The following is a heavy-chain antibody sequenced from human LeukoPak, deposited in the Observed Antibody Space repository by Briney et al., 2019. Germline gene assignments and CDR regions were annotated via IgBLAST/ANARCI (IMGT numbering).Heavy chain of an antibody. Sequence: PSETLSLTCTVSGGSISSYYWSWIRQPPGKGLEWIGYIYYSGSTNYNPSLKSRATISVDTSKNQFSLKLSSVTAADTAVYYCARQPYDSSGYYYVGYYYMDVWGKGTTVTVSS. CDR3: ARQPYDSSGYYYVGYYYMDV. J-gene: IGHJ6*03. V-gene: IGHV4-59*01. D-gene: IGHD3-22*01. CDR2: IYYSGST. CDR1: GGSISSYY.